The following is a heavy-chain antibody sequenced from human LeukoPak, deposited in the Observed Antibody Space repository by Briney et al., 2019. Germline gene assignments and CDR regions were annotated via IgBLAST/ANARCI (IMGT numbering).Heavy chain of an antibody. Sequence: GASVKVSCKASGYTFTSYYMHWVRRAPGQGLEWMGIINPSGGSTSYAQKFQGRVTMTRDTSTSTVYMELSSLRSEDTAVYYCARDLGGIGVLAAAAFDYWGQGTLVTVSS. CDR3: ARDLGGIGVLAAAAFDY. CDR2: INPSGGST. D-gene: IGHD6-13*01. V-gene: IGHV1-46*01. J-gene: IGHJ4*02. CDR1: GYTFTSYY.